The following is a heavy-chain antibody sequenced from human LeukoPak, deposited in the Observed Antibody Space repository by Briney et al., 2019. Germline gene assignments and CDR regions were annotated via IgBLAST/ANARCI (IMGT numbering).Heavy chain of an antibody. Sequence: PGGSLRLSCAASGFTFSSDAMSWVRQAPGKGLEWVSAISGSGGSTYYADSVKGRFTISRDNAKNSLYLQMNSLRAEDTAVYYCARTVVTAILDAFDIWGQGTMVTVSS. J-gene: IGHJ3*02. D-gene: IGHD2-21*02. CDR3: ARTVVTAILDAFDI. CDR1: GFTFSSDA. CDR2: ISGSGGST. V-gene: IGHV3-23*01.